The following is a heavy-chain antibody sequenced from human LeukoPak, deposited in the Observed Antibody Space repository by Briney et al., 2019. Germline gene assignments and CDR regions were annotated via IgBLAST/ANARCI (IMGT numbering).Heavy chain of an antibody. CDR2: IYYSGST. Sequence: PSETLSLTCTVSGGSISSYYWSWIRQPPGKGLEWIGYIYYSGSTNYNPSPKSRVTISVDTSKNQFSLKLSSVTAADTAVYYCARGSRSTSNWFDPWGQGTLVTVSS. CDR1: GGSISSYY. V-gene: IGHV4-59*01. CDR3: ARGSRSTSNWFDP. D-gene: IGHD6-13*01. J-gene: IGHJ5*02.